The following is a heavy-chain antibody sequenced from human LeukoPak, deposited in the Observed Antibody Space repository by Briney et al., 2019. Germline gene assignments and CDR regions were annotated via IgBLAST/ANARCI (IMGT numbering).Heavy chain of an antibody. CDR3: ARDRLGITIFGDFHH. D-gene: IGHD3-3*01. CDR1: GFTFSSYG. Sequence: GGSLRLSCAASGFTFSSYGMHWVRQAPGKGLEWVAVISYDGSNIDYADSVKGRFTISRDNSKNTLYLQMNSLRAEDTAVYYCARDRLGITIFGDFHHWGQGTLVTVSS. J-gene: IGHJ1*01. CDR2: ISYDGSNI. V-gene: IGHV3-30*03.